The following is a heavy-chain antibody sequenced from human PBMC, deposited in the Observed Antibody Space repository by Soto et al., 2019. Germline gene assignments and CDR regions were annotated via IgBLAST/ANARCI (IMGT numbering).Heavy chain of an antibody. CDR2: IIPIFGTA. J-gene: IGHJ4*02. D-gene: IGHD3-22*01. CDR3: ARGSSLPYYYDSSGYPLDH. CDR1: GGTFSSYA. V-gene: IGHV1-69*01. Sequence: QVQLEQSGAEVKKPGSSVKLSCKASGGTFSSYAISWVRQAPGQGLAWMGGIIPIFGTANYAQKFQGRVTITADESTSTAYMELSSLRSEDTAVYYCARGSSLPYYYDSSGYPLDHWGQGTLVTVSS.